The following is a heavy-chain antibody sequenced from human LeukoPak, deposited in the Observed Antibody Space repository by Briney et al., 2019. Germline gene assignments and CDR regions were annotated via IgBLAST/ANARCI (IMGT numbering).Heavy chain of an antibody. CDR1: GFTLSSFS. Sequence: PGGTLRLSCAASGFTLSSFSMRGVRHAPGKGLEWVIDISGSGGSTYYADSVKGRFTNSRDNSKNRLYLQMNSLRAEVTAVYYWANEPSRGSYDAFDIWGQGTMVTVSS. CDR2: ISGSGGST. V-gene: IGHV3-23*01. CDR3: ANEPSRGSYDAFDI. J-gene: IGHJ3*02. D-gene: IGHD1-26*01.